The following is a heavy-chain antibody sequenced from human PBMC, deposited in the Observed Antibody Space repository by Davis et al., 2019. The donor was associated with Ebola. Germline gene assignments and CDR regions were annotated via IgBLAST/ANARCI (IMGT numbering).Heavy chain of an antibody. V-gene: IGHV4-31*03. Sequence: MPSETLSLTCTVSGGSISSGGYYWSWIRQHPGKGLEWIGCIYYSGSTYYNPSLKSRVTISVDTSKNQFSLKLSSVTAADTAVYYCARHSGSYLTYYFDYWGQGTLVTVSS. CDR2: IYYSGST. CDR3: ARHSGSYLTYYFDY. J-gene: IGHJ4*02. D-gene: IGHD1-26*01. CDR1: GGSISSGGYY.